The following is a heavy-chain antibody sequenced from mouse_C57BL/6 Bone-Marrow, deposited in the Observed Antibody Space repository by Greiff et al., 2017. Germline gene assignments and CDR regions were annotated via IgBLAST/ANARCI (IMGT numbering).Heavy chain of an antibody. D-gene: IGHD6-1*01. CDR3: ARQSSDSYYRMDY. J-gene: IGHJ4*01. CDR2: FDPGSGSI. V-gene: IGHV1-62-2*01. CDR1: GYTFTEYT. Sequence: LVESGAELVKPGASVKLSCKASGYTFTEYTIHWVKQRSGQGLEWIGWFDPGSGSIKYTEKFKDKDTLTANKSSSTVYMELSRLTSEDSAVYDCARQSSDSYYRMDYWGQGTSVTVSS.